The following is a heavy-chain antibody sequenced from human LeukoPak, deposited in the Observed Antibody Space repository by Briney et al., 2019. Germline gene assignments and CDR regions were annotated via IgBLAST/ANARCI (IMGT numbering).Heavy chain of an antibody. Sequence: PSETLSLTCTGSRGSISSSSYYWGWIRQPPGKGLEWIGRIYTSGSTNYNPSLKSRVTISVDTSKNQFSLKLSSVTAADTAVYYCARAWFGELYHSWGQGTLVTVSS. CDR3: ARAWFGELYHS. CDR1: RGSISSSSYY. V-gene: IGHV4-39*07. CDR2: IYTSGST. D-gene: IGHD3-10*01. J-gene: IGHJ4*02.